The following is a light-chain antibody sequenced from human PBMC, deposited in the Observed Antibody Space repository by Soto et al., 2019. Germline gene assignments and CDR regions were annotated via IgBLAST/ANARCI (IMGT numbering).Light chain of an antibody. CDR3: AAWDDSLNGMM. CDR1: TSNIGSNT. Sequence: QSVLTQPPSASGTPGQSVTISCSGSTSNIGSNTVNWYQQLPGTAPKLLIFNDIQRPSGVPDRFSGSKSGTSASLAISGLQSEDEADYYCAAWDDSLNGMMFGGGTQLTVL. CDR2: NDI. V-gene: IGLV1-44*01. J-gene: IGLJ3*02.